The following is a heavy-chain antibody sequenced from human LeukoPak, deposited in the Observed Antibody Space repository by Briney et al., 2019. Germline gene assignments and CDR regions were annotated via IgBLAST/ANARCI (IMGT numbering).Heavy chain of an antibody. CDR2: IKSKTDGGTT. D-gene: IGHD3-9*01. CDR3: TTVEYFDWLFPFDY. J-gene: IGHJ4*02. V-gene: IGHV3-15*01. CDR1: GFTFSNAW. Sequence: NPGGSLRLSCAASGFTFSNAWMSWVRQAPGKWLECVGRIKSKTDGGTTDYAAPVKGRFTISRDDSKNTLYLQMNSLKTEDTAVYYCTTVEYFDWLFPFDYWGQGTLVTVSS.